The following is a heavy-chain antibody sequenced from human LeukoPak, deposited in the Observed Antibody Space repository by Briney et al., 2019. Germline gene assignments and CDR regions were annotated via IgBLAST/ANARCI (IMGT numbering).Heavy chain of an antibody. CDR3: ARDEDTPYFDY. D-gene: IGHD2-15*01. CDR1: GFTFSSNW. V-gene: IGHV3-7*01. J-gene: IGHJ4*02. CDR2: IKQDGSEK. Sequence: PGGSLRLSCAASGFTFSSNWMGWVRQAPGKGLEWVANIKQDGSEKYYVDSVKGRFTISRDNAKNSLYLQMNSLRAEDTAVYFCARDEDTPYFDYWGQGTLVTVSS.